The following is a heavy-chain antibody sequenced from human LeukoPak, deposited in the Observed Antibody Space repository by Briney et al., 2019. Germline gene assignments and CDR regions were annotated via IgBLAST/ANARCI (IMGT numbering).Heavy chain of an antibody. Sequence: SETLSLTCTVSGGSISSYYWSWSRQPPGKGLEWSGYIYYSGSTNYNPSLKSRVTISVDTSKNQFSLKLSSVTAADTAVYYCARVGQLLWFGELSLAFDIWGQGTMVTVSS. CDR1: GGSISSYY. V-gene: IGHV4-59*01. CDR3: ARVGQLLWFGELSLAFDI. CDR2: IYYSGST. J-gene: IGHJ3*02. D-gene: IGHD3-10*01.